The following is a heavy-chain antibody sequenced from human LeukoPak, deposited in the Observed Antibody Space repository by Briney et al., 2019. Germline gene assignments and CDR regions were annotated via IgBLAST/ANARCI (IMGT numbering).Heavy chain of an antibody. V-gene: IGHV3-9*03. Sequence: GRSLRLPCAASGFTFDDYAMHWVRQAPGKGLEWVSGISWNSGSIGYADSVKGRFTISRDNAKNSLYLQMNSLRAEDMALYYCAKAYCGGDCYLDYWGQGTLVTVSS. CDR2: ISWNSGSI. J-gene: IGHJ4*02. CDR3: AKAYCGGDCYLDY. D-gene: IGHD2-21*01. CDR1: GFTFDDYA.